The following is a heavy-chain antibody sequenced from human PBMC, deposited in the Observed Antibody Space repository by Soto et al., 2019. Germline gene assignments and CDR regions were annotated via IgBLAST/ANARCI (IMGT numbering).Heavy chain of an antibody. J-gene: IGHJ3*02. CDR2: ISGSGGST. Sequence: GGSLRLSCAASGFTFSSYAMSWVRQVPGKGLEWVSAISGSGGSTYYADSVKGRFTISRDNSKNTLYLQMNSLRAEDTAVYYCAKVISRNDAAFDIWGQGKMVTVSS. CDR3: AKVISRNDAAFDI. CDR1: GFTFSSYA. V-gene: IGHV3-23*01. D-gene: IGHD1-1*01.